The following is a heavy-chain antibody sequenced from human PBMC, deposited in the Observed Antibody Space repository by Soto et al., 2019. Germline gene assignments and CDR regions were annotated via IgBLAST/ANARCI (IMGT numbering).Heavy chain of an antibody. V-gene: IGHV3-33*01. CDR3: ARDPGENYYYGMDV. CDR2: IWYDGSNK. D-gene: IGHD3-10*01. Sequence: QVQLVESGGGVVQPGRSLRLSCAASGFTFSRYGMHWVRQAPGKGLEWVAVIWYDGSNKYYADSVKGRFTISRDNSKKTLYLQMNSLRAEDTAVYYCARDPGENYYYGMDVWGQGTTVTVSS. J-gene: IGHJ6*02. CDR1: GFTFSRYG.